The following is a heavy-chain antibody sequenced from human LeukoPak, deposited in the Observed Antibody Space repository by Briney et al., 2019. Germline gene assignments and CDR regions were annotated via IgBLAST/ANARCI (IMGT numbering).Heavy chain of an antibody. J-gene: IGHJ4*02. CDR1: GYTFTSYD. CDR2: MNPNSGST. V-gene: IGHV1-8*01. Sequence: ASVEVSCKASGYTFTSYDIHWVRQATGQGLEWMGWMNPNSGSTGYAQKFQGRVTMTRDTSINTAYMELTSLRSEDTAVYYCARSPNNAWHNFDYWGQGILVTVSS. CDR3: ARSPNNAWHNFDY. D-gene: IGHD1/OR15-1a*01.